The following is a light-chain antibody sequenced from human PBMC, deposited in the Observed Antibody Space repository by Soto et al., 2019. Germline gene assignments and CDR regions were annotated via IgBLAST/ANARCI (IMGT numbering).Light chain of an antibody. CDR2: DAS. J-gene: IGKJ5*01. CDR3: QQRSNWPPIT. Sequence: DIVLTPSPFTLSLSPGDRATLSCRASETVSSYLLWYQQKPGQDPRLLIYDASERATGIPARFSGSGSETDFTLTISSLEPEDFAIYYCQQRSNWPPITFGQGTRLEI. CDR1: ETVSSY. V-gene: IGKV3-11*01.